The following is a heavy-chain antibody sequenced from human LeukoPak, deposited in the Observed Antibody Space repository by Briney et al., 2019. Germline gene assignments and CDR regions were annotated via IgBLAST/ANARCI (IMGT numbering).Heavy chain of an antibody. D-gene: IGHD3-22*01. Sequence: ASVKVSCKASGYTFTGYYMHWVRQAPGQGLEWMGRINPNSGGTNYAQKFQGRVTMTRDTSISTAYMELSRLRSDDTAVYYCARLTKDSSGSDYWGQGTLVTVSS. CDR2: INPNSGGT. CDR3: ARLTKDSSGSDY. J-gene: IGHJ4*02. CDR1: GYTFTGYY. V-gene: IGHV1-2*06.